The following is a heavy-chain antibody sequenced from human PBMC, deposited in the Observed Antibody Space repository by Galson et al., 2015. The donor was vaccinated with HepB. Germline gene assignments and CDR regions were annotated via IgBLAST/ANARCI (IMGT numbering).Heavy chain of an antibody. CDR1: GFTFSSYW. D-gene: IGHD1-26*01. J-gene: IGHJ4*02. V-gene: IGHV3-74*01. CDR3: ASFLVGVPRYDFDY. CDR2: INSDGSST. Sequence: SLRLYCAAYGFTFSSYWMHWVRQAPGKGLVWVSRINSDGSSTSYADSVKGRFTISRDNAKNTLYLQMNSLRAEDTAVYYRASFLVGVPRYDFDYWGQGTLVTVSS.